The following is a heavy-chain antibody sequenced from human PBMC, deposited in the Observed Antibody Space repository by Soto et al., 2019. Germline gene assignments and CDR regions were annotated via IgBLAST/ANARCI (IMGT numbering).Heavy chain of an antibody. CDR1: GFTFSSYA. CDR2: ISGSGGST. D-gene: IGHD3-16*01. J-gene: IGHJ4*02. Sequence: GGSLRLSCAASGFTFSSYAMSWVRQAPGKGLEWVSAISGSGGSTYYADSVKGRFTISRDNAKNSVYLQMTSLRVEDTAVYYCARIGWGYDYVWGRYFDYWGQGTLVTVSS. CDR3: ARIGWGYDYVWGRYFDY. V-gene: IGHV3-23*01.